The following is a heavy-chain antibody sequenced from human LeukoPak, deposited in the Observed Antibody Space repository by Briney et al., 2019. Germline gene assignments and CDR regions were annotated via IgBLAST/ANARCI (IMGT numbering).Heavy chain of an antibody. CDR1: GFTFYDYA. J-gene: IGHJ4*02. V-gene: IGHV3-9*01. CDR2: ISWNSGSI. D-gene: IGHD2-2*01. CDR3: AKDGDPYCSSTSCHYFEY. Sequence: GRSLRLSSAASGFTFYDYAMHWVRHAPGKGLEWVSGISWNSGSIGYADSVKGRFTISRDNAKNSLYLQMNGLRAEDTALYYCAKDGDPYCSSTSCHYFEYWGQGALVTVSS.